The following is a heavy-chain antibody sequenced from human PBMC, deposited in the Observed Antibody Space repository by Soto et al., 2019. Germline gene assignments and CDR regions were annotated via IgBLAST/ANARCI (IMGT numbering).Heavy chain of an antibody. CDR1: GFSFTNYA. D-gene: IGHD1-26*01. Sequence: EVQLLESGGGLVQPGGSLRLSCAASGFSFTNYAVTWVRQAPGKGLEWVSAISGSGDGTYYADSGRGRFTISRDMSKSKVHLQMNSLRAEDTAVYFCAKRVKSGSTSVGNAIDVWGQGTTVTVSS. CDR2: ISGSGDGT. J-gene: IGHJ6*02. V-gene: IGHV3-23*01. CDR3: AKRVKSGSTSVGNAIDV.